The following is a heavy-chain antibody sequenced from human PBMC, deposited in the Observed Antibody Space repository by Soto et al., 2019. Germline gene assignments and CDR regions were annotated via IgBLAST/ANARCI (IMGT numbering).Heavy chain of an antibody. V-gene: IGHV4-59*01. Sequence: SETLSLTCTVSGASISVYSWSWIRQPPGRGLEWIGYIYYSGSTNYNPSLKSRVAISVDTSKNQFSLNLSSVTAADTAVYYCARSTDSSGWRFDSWGQGTQVTVSS. CDR3: ARSTDSSGWRFDS. D-gene: IGHD6-19*01. J-gene: IGHJ4*02. CDR1: GASISVYS. CDR2: IYYSGST.